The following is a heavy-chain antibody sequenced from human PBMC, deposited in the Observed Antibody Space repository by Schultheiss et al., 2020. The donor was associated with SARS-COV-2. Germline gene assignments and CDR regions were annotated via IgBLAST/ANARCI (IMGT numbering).Heavy chain of an antibody. J-gene: IGHJ3*02. Sequence: GGSLRLSCAASGFTFSDFAMSWVRQAPGKGLEWVSYISSSGSTIYYADSVKGRFTISRDNARNSLYLQMNSLKTEDTAVYYCAKGMTTVTWDAFDIWGQGTMVTVSS. D-gene: IGHD4-17*01. CDR2: ISSSGSTI. V-gene: IGHV3-11*01. CDR3: AKGMTTVTWDAFDI. CDR1: GFTFSDFA.